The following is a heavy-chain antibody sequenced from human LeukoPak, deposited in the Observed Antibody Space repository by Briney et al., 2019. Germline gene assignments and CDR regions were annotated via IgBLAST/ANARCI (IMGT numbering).Heavy chain of an antibody. J-gene: IGHJ6*04. D-gene: IGHD6-19*01. CDR3: ARDVVAGTYYYYGMDV. CDR1: GFTFSSYS. CDR2: ISSSSSYI. V-gene: IGHV3-21*01. Sequence: GGSLRLSCAASGFTFSSYSMNWVRQAPGKGLEWVSSISSSSSYIYYADSVKGRFTISRDNAENSLYLQMNSLRAEDTAVYYCARDVVAGTYYYYGMDVWGKGTTVTVSS.